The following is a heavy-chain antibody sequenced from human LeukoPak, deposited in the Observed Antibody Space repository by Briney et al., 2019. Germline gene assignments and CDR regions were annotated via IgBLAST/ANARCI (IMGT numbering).Heavy chain of an antibody. D-gene: IGHD6-13*01. CDR1: GYSFTSYW. V-gene: IGHV5-51*01. J-gene: IGHJ5*02. CDR3: ARHIGQQLVSGWFDP. Sequence: GESLKISCKGSGYSFTSYWIGWVRQMPGKGLEWMGIIYPGDSDTRYSPSFQGQVTISADKSISTAYLQRSSLKASDTAMYYCARHIGQQLVSGWFDPWGQGTLVTVSS. CDR2: IYPGDSDT.